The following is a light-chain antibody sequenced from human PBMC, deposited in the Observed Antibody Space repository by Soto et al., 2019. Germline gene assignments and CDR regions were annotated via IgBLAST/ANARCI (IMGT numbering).Light chain of an antibody. CDR2: VGTGGIVG. Sequence: QAVVTQPPSASASLGASVTLTCTLSSGYSNYKVDWYQQRPGKGPRFVMRVGTGGIVGSKGDGIPDRFSVLGSGLNRYLTIKNIQEEDEADYYCQSYDSSLSGVVFGGGTKLTVL. CDR3: QSYDSSLSGVV. CDR1: SGYSNYK. J-gene: IGLJ2*01. V-gene: IGLV9-49*01.